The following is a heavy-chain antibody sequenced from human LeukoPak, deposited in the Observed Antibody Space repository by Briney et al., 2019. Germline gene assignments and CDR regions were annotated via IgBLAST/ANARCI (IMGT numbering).Heavy chain of an antibody. J-gene: IGHJ4*02. Sequence: GGSLRLSCAASGFTFDDYAMHWVRQAPGKGLEWVSGISWNSGSIGYADSVKGRFTISRDNAKNSLYLQMNSLRAEDMALYYCAKEGSSGWHRGGPFDYWGQGTLVTVSS. D-gene: IGHD6-19*01. CDR1: GFTFDDYA. V-gene: IGHV3-9*03. CDR2: ISWNSGSI. CDR3: AKEGSSGWHRGGPFDY.